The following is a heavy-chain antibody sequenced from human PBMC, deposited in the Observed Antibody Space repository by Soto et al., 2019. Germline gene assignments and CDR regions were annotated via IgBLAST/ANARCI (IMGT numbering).Heavy chain of an antibody. CDR2: FDPEDGET. V-gene: IGHV1-24*01. J-gene: IGHJ4*02. CDR3: ATFWSGYTYFDY. D-gene: IGHD3-3*01. Sequence: ASVKVSCKVSGYTLTELSMHWVRQAPGKGLEWMGGFDPEDGETIYAQKFQGRVTMTEDTSTDTAYMELSSLRSEDTAVYYCATFWSGYTYFDYWGQGTLVTSPQ. CDR1: GYTLTELS.